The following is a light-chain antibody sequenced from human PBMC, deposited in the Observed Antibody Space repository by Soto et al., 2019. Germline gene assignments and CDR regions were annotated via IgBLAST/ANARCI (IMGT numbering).Light chain of an antibody. V-gene: IGKV1-27*01. CDR1: QGISNY. CDR3: QNYDCFLST. CDR2: DAS. Sequence: DFQMTQSPSSLSASIGDRVTVTCRASQGISNYLAWYQQKPGKGPELLIYDASTLHSGVTSRFSGSGAWTDFTPTISSLQPEDIATYYCQNYDCFLSTFGPGTKVDIK. J-gene: IGKJ3*01.